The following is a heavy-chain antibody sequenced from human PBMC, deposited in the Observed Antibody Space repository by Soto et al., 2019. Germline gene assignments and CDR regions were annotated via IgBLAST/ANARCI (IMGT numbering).Heavy chain of an antibody. V-gene: IGHV1-18*01. CDR2: ISAYNGNT. J-gene: IGHJ5*02. CDR1: GYTFTSYG. CDR3: ARVGGYCSGGSCSTANWFDP. D-gene: IGHD2-15*01. Sequence: ASVKVSCKASGYTFTSYGISWVRQAPGQGLEWMGWISAYNGNTNYAQKLQGRVTMTTDTSTSTAYMELRSLRSDDTAVYYCARVGGYCSGGSCSTANWFDPWGQGTLVTVYS.